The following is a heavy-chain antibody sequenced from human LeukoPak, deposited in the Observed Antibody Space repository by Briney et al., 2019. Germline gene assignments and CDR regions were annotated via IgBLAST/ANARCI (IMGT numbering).Heavy chain of an antibody. D-gene: IGHD3-10*01. V-gene: IGHV3-21*01. J-gene: IGHJ4*02. CDR3: ARFSLVVRGENYFDY. Sequence: PGGSLRLSCAASGFTFSSYSMNWLRQAPGKGLEWVSSISSSSSYIYYADSVMGRFTISRDNAKNSLYLQMNSLRSEDTAVYYCARFSLVVRGENYFDYWGQGTLVTVSS. CDR1: GFTFSSYS. CDR2: ISSSSSYI.